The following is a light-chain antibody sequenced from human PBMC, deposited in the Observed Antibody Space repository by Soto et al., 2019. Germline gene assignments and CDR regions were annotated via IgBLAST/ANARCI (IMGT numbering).Light chain of an antibody. J-gene: IGKJ5*01. V-gene: IGKV3-20*01. CDR2: SKS. CDR3: QKYGSSTIT. Sequence: EIVLTQSPGTLPLSPGERATLSCRASQSVSSSYLAWYQQKPGQAPRILIYSKSNRATGIPDRFSGSGSGTDLTLTISGLEPEDFAVYYCQKYGSSTITCGQGTRLEIK. CDR1: QSVSSSY.